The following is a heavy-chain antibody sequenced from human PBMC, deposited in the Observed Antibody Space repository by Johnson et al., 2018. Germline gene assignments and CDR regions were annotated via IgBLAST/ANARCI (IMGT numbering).Heavy chain of an antibody. Sequence: EVQLVESGGGLAQPGRSLRLSCTASGFSFDDYAMEWVRQAPGMGLEWVSSISWNSGSIAYADSVKGRFTISRDNAKNSLYLQMNSLRAEDTALYYCAKDNSLRGWWYFQHWGQGTLVTVSS. D-gene: IGHD2-8*02. V-gene: IGHV3-9*01. CDR3: AKDNSLRGWWYFQH. CDR2: ISWNSGSI. CDR1: GFSFDDYA. J-gene: IGHJ1*01.